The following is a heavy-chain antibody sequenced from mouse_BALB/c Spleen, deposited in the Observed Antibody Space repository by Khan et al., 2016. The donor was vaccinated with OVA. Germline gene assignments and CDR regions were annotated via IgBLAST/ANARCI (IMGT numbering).Heavy chain of an antibody. Sequence: VQLQQSGAELVKPGASVKLSCTASGFNIKDTYMHWVKERPEQGLEWIGRIAPANGNTKYDPKFHGKATITADTSTHTSYLQLSSLTSEDTAVYYCAHPSYDHRNFDVWGAGTTVTVSS. V-gene: IGHV14-3*02. J-gene: IGHJ1*01. CDR2: IAPANGNT. D-gene: IGHD2-3*01. CDR1: GFNIKDTY. CDR3: AHPSYDHRNFDV.